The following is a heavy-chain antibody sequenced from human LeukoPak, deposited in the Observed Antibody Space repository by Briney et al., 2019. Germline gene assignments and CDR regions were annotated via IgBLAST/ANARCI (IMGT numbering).Heavy chain of an antibody. Sequence: SETLSLTCTVSGGSISSSSYYWGWIRQPPGKGLEWIGSIYYSGSTYYNPSLKSRVTISVDTSKNQFSLKLSSVTAADTAVYYCARDPSHYYDSSGYYYTRSYFDYWGQGTLVTVSS. D-gene: IGHD3-22*01. V-gene: IGHV4-39*07. CDR1: GGSISSSSYY. J-gene: IGHJ4*02. CDR3: ARDPSHYYDSSGYYYTRSYFDY. CDR2: IYYSGST.